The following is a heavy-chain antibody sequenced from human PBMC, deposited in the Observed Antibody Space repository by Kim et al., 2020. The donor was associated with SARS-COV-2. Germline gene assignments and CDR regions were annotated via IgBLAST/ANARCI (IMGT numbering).Heavy chain of an antibody. J-gene: IGHJ4*02. D-gene: IGHD3-3*01. CDR1: GFTFSDYG. Sequence: GGSLRLSCAASGFTFSDYGMHWVRQAPGKGLEWGGGIWCEGSNEKYADSVNGRFTIFRDNAQNTLYLQINSLRAEDTAVYYCAREFWSGPYSIDYWGLGTRVIVSP. CDR2: IWCEGSNE. CDR3: AREFWSGPYSIDY. V-gene: IGHV3-33*01.